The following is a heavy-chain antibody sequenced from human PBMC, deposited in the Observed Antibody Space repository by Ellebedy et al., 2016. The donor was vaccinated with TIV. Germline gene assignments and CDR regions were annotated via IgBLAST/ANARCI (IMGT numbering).Heavy chain of an antibody. CDR1: GFTFSSNA. J-gene: IGHJ4*02. V-gene: IGHV3-23*01. CDR3: ARGRHIAVADSLDY. Sequence: GESLKISCAASGFTFSSNAMHWVRQAPGKGLEWVSGISGGGGTTYYADSVKGRFTISRDNSRNTLYLQINSLRAEDTALYYCARGRHIAVADSLDYWGPGTVVTVSS. CDR2: ISGGGGTT. D-gene: IGHD6-19*01.